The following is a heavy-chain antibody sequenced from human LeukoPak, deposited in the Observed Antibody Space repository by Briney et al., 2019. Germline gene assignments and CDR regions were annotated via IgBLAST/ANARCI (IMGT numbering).Heavy chain of an antibody. J-gene: IGHJ5*02. Sequence: PSETLSLTCAVSGYSISSDKYWGWIRPPPGKGLEWIGSIYHTGSTYYNPSLKSRVSISVDTSKNQPSLKFTSVTAADTAVYYCARSHSGWQGHNNWFDPWGQGTLVTVSS. CDR3: ARSHSGWQGHNNWFDP. D-gene: IGHD6-19*01. V-gene: IGHV4-38-2*01. CDR1: GYSISSDKY. CDR2: IYHTGST.